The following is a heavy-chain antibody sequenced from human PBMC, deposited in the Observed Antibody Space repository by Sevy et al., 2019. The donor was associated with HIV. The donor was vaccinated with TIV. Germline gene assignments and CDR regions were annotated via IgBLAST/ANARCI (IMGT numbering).Heavy chain of an antibody. V-gene: IGHV4-59*08. CDR3: AGENAWGRGYS. D-gene: IGHD1-26*01. J-gene: IGHJ4*02. Sequence: SETLSLTCTVSGGSITSLYWNWIRQPPGKGLEWIASIYYNGHINYNPSLKSRLTLSLDTSKNQFSLRLSSVTAADTAMYYCAGENAWGRGYSWGQGTLVTVSS. CDR1: GGSITSLY. CDR2: IYYNGHI.